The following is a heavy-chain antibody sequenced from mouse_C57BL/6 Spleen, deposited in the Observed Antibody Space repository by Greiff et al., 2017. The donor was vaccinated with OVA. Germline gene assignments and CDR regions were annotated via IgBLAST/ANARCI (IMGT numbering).Heavy chain of an antibody. CDR2: IRSKSNTYAT. CDR1: GFSFNTYA. J-gene: IGHJ3*01. Sequence: EVNVVESGGGLVKPKGSLKLSCAASGFSFNTYAMNWVRQAPGKGLEWVACIRSKSNTYATYYADSVKDRFTISRDDSESMRYLKMSTLKTEDTAMDYCVGHEGGFAYWGQGTLVTVSA. V-gene: IGHV10-1*01. CDR3: VGHEGGFAY.